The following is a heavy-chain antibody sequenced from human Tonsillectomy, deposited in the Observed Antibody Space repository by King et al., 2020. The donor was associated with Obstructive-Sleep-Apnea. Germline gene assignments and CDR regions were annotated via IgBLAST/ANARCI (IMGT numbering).Heavy chain of an antibody. Sequence: VQLVESGGGVVQPGRSLRLSCAASGFTFSSYGMHWVRQAPGKGLEWVAVIWDDGGNKYYADSVKGRFTISRDNSKNTLFLQMNSLRAEDTAVYYCAGGSGYDFSFDYWGEGTLVTVSS. CDR1: GFTFSSYG. V-gene: IGHV3-33*01. J-gene: IGHJ4*02. CDR2: IWDDGGNK. CDR3: AGGSGYDFSFDY. D-gene: IGHD3-22*01.